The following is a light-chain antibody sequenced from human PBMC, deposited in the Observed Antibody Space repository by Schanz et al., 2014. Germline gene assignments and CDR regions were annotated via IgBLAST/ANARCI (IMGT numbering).Light chain of an antibody. CDR2: DAF. Sequence: QSALTQPASVSGSPGQSITISCTGTSSDVGGYNYVSWYQQHPGKAPKLIIYDAFNRPSGVSNRFSASKSGNTASLTISGLQAEDEADYYCSSYTSSTLLWVFGGGTKLTVL. CDR3: SSYTSSTLLWV. CDR1: SSDVGGYNY. J-gene: IGLJ3*02. V-gene: IGLV2-14*03.